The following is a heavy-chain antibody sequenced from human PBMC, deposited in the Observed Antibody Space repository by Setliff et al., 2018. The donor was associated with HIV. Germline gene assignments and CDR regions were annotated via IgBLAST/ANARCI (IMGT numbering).Heavy chain of an antibody. D-gene: IGHD3-9*01. Sequence: ASVKVSCKTSGYTFTSYGITWVRQAPGQGLEWMGWISAYNGNTDYAQKFQDRVAMTTDTSTSTAYMELRSLRSDDTALYYCARKYYDILTGYYAADYWGQGTLVT. CDR2: ISAYNGNT. J-gene: IGHJ4*02. CDR3: ARKYYDILTGYYAADY. CDR1: GYTFTSYG. V-gene: IGHV1-18*01.